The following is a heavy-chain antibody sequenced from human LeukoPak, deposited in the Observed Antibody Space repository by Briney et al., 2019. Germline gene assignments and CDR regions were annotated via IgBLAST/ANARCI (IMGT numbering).Heavy chain of an antibody. D-gene: IGHD6-19*01. J-gene: IGHJ4*02. V-gene: IGHV1-2*02. CDR2: INHNRRGT. CDR1: GHTFTGYY. Sequence: AAVKVSCKASGHTFTGYYMHWVRRAPGQEGEGMRWINHNRRGTNQAQKFQGRVSMTRDTSISTAYMELSRLRSDDTAVYYCAQSSGWASLKYWGQGTLVRV. CDR3: AQSSGWASLKY.